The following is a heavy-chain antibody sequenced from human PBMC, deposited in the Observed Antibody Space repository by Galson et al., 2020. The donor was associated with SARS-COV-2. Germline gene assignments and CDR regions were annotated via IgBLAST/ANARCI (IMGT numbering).Heavy chain of an antibody. CDR3: ATGAAAGTVNWFDP. V-gene: IGHV1-24*01. Sequence: ASVMVSCKVSGYTLTELSMNWVRQAPGQGLEWMGGFDPEDGETIYAQKFQGRVTMTEDTSTDTAYMELSSLRSEDTAVYYCATGAAAGTVNWFDPGGQGTLVTVAS. CDR1: GYTLTELS. J-gene: IGHJ5*02. D-gene: IGHD6-13*01. CDR2: FDPEDGET.